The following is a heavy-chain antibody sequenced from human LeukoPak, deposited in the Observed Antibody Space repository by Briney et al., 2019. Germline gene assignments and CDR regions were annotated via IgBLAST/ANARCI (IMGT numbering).Heavy chain of an antibody. D-gene: IGHD6-6*01. V-gene: IGHV3-23*01. J-gene: IGHJ4*02. CDR2: ISGSGGST. CDR3: AKPNSSSGDYYFDC. Sequence: GGSLRLSCAASGFTFSSYAMSWVRQARGKGLEWVSAISGSGGSTYYADSVKGRFTISRDNSKNTLYLQMNSLRAEDTAVYYCAKPNSSSGDYYFDCWGQGTLVTVSS. CDR1: GFTFSSYA.